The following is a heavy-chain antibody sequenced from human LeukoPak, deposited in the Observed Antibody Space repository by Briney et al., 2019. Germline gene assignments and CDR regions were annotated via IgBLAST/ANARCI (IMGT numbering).Heavy chain of an antibody. CDR2: IYYSGST. Sequence: SETLSLTCTVSGGSISSYYWSWIRQPLGKGLEWIGYIYYSGSTNYNPSLKSRVTISVGTSKNQFSLKLSSVTAADTAVYYCAREVDYYDSSGYYSYAFDIWGQGTMVTVSS. CDR3: AREVDYYDSSGYYSYAFDI. J-gene: IGHJ3*02. CDR1: GGSISSYY. D-gene: IGHD3-22*01. V-gene: IGHV4-59*01.